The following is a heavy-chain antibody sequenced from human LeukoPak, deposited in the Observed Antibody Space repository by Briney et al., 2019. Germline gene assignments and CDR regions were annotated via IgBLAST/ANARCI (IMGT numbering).Heavy chain of an antibody. Sequence: GESLKISCKGSGYSFTSYWIGWVRQLPGKGLEWMGIIYPGDSDTRYSPSFQGQVTISADKSISTAYLQWSSLKASDTAMYYCARQPGYYDSSGYIDYWGQGTLVTVSS. CDR1: GYSFTSYW. CDR3: ARQPGYYDSSGYIDY. V-gene: IGHV5-51*01. D-gene: IGHD3-22*01. J-gene: IGHJ4*02. CDR2: IYPGDSDT.